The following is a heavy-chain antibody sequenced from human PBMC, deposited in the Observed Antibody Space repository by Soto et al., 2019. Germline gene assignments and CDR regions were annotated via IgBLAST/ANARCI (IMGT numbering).Heavy chain of an antibody. CDR1: GYTFTSYG. CDR2: ITTDKGKT. V-gene: IGHV1-18*01. J-gene: IGHJ4*02. CDR3: ATRSPASDY. Sequence: VKVSCKTSGYTFTSYGISWVRQAPGQGLEWMGWITTDKGKTTYAQKFQGRVTMTTDTSTSTAYMELRSLRSDDTAVYYCATRSPASDYWGQGTLVTFYS.